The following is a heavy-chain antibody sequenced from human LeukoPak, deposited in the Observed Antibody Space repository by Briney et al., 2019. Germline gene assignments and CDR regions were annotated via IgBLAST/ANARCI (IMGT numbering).Heavy chain of an antibody. Sequence: GGSLRLSCAASGFTFSNAWMSWVRQAPGKGLEWVGRIKSKTDGGTTDYAAPVKGRFTISRDDSKNTLYLQMNSLKTEDTAVYYCTTASGRYGARWFDPWGQGTLVTVSS. V-gene: IGHV3-15*01. CDR3: TTASGRYGARWFDP. CDR1: GFTFSNAW. D-gene: IGHD6-19*01. J-gene: IGHJ5*02. CDR2: IKSKTDGGTT.